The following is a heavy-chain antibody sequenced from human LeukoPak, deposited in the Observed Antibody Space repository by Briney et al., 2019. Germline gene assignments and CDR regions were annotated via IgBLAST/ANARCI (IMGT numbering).Heavy chain of an antibody. D-gene: IGHD6-13*01. CDR1: GFTFSSYW. J-gene: IGHJ4*02. V-gene: IGHV3-74*01. CDR2: INSDGCST. CDR3: ARVEIAAALDFDY. Sequence: GGSLRLSCAASGFTFSSYWMHWVRQAPGKGLVWVSRINSDGCSTSYADSVKGRFTISRDNAKNTLYLQMNSLRAEDTAVYYCARVEIAAALDFDYWGQGTLVTVSS.